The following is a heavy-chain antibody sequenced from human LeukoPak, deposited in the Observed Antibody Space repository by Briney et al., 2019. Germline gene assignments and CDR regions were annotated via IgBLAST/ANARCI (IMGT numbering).Heavy chain of an antibody. D-gene: IGHD6-13*01. CDR2: IYESGT. CDR1: GYSISRGYF. J-gene: IGHJ5*02. V-gene: IGHV4-38-2*02. CDR3: ARVPPLRGSNWYGRWFDP. Sequence: KASETLSLTCSVSGYSISRGYFWGWIRQTPVKGLEWNATIYESGTYYSPSLKSRLTISMDTSKNQFFLNLRSVTAADTAIYYCARVPPLRGSNWYGRWFDPWGQGILVTVSS.